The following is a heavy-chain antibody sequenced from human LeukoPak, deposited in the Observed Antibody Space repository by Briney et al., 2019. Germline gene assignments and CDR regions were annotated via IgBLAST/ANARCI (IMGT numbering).Heavy chain of an antibody. CDR1: GFTFSSYG. J-gene: IGHJ4*02. CDR2: ISFDGTNT. CDR3: AKEKGWELLRSYIDF. D-gene: IGHD1-26*01. V-gene: IGHV3-30*18. Sequence: GRSLRLSCETSGFTFSSYGMHWVRQAPGKGLQWVAVISFDGTNTVYLDSVKGRFTISRDNSKNTLYLQMNSLTSEDTATYYCAKEKGWELLRSYIDFWGQETLVTVYS.